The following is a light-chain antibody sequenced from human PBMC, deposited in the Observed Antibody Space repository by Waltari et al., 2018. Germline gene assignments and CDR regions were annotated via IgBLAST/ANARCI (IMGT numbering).Light chain of an antibody. CDR2: GFS. J-gene: IGLJ3*02. V-gene: IGLV2-14*03. Sequence: QSALTQPASLSGSPRQSITISCTGTNSDIGGSNYVPWYQHPPSKAPKPMIFGFSDRPSGVSNRFSGSKSGNTASLTISELQADDEADYYCSSFTSSATWVFGGGTKLTVL. CDR1: NSDIGGSNY. CDR3: SSFTSSATWV.